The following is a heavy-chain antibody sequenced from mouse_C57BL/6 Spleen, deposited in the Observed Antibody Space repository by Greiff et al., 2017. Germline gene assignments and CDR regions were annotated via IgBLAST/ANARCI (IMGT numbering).Heavy chain of an antibody. J-gene: IGHJ4*01. V-gene: IGHV1-15*01. CDR1: GYTFTDYE. Sequence: VQLQQSGAELVRPGASVTLSCKASGYTFTDYEMHWVKQTPVHGLEWIGAIDPETGGTAYNQKFKGKAILTADKSSSTAYMELRSLTSEDSAAYYCVYWLRGAMDYWGQGTSVTVSS. D-gene: IGHD2-2*01. CDR2: IDPETGGT. CDR3: VYWLRGAMDY.